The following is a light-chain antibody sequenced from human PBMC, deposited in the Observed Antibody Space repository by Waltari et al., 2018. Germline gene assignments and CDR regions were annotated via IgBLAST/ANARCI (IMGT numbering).Light chain of an antibody. CDR3: QQYSSSPRT. J-gene: IGKJ4*01. Sequence: EIVLTQSPDTLSLSPGEGATLSCRASQSVSGSFLAWYQQKPGQAPRLLIYGASSRATGIPDRFSGSGSGTDFTLTITRLESEDFAVYYCQQYSSSPRTFGGGTKVEI. CDR2: GAS. V-gene: IGKV3-20*01. CDR1: QSVSGSF.